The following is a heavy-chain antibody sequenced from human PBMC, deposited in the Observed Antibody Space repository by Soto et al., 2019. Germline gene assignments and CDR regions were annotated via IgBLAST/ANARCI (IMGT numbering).Heavy chain of an antibody. CDR1: GFTFDDHA. CDR3: AKGGPDPFGGAGRCYFGF. CDR2: ISWNGKII. J-gene: IGHJ2*01. D-gene: IGHD2-15*01. Sequence: EVQLVESGGDLVHPGRSLRLSCAASGFTFDDHAMHWVRRVPGRGLEWVSSISWNGKIIGYADSVEGRFTISRDNAKNSLDLQMNSLRPEATASYFCAKGGPDPFGGAGRCYFGFWGRGTQATVSS. V-gene: IGHV3-9*01.